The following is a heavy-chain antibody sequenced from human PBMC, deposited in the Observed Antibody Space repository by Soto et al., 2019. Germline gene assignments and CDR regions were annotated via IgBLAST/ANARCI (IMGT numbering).Heavy chain of an antibody. Sequence: NPSETLSLTCAVSGGSISSGGYSWSWIRQPPGEGLEWIGYIYHSGSTYYNPSLKSRVTISVDRSKNQFSLKLSSVTAADTAVYYCARVWTTVTEVFFDYWGQGTLVTVSS. V-gene: IGHV4-30-2*01. CDR3: ARVWTTVTEVFFDY. CDR2: IYHSGST. J-gene: IGHJ4*02. CDR1: GGSISSGGYS. D-gene: IGHD4-17*01.